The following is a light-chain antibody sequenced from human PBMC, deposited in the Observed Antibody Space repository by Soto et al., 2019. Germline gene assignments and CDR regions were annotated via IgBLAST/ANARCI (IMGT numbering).Light chain of an antibody. CDR2: EVS. CDR1: SSDVGGYNY. CDR3: SSYTRSSTFYV. V-gene: IGLV2-14*01. Sequence: QSARTEPASVSGSAGQSITSACTGTSSDVGGYNYVSWYQHHPGKAPKLMIYEVSNRPSGVSNRFSGSKSGNTASLTISGLQAEDEADYYCSSYTRSSTFYVFGTGTKVTVL. J-gene: IGLJ1*01.